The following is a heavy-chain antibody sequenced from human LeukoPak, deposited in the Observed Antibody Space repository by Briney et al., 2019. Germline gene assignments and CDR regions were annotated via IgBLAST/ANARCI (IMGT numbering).Heavy chain of an antibody. V-gene: IGHV3-64D*06. CDR2: ISSNGGST. J-gene: IGHJ5*02. CDR1: GFTFSSYA. Sequence: GGSLRLSCSASGFTFSSYAMHWVRQAPGKGLEYVSAISSNGGSTCYADSVKGRFTISRDNSKNTLYLQMSSLRAEDTAVYYCVKTRTNQFGNWFDPWGQGTLVTVSS. D-gene: IGHD3-16*01. CDR3: VKTRTNQFGNWFDP.